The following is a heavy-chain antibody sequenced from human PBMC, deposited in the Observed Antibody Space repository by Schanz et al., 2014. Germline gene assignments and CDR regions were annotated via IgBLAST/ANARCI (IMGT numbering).Heavy chain of an antibody. CDR1: GFTFSSYA. Sequence: EVQLLESGGGLVQPGGSLRLSCAASGFTFSSYAMSWVRQAPGKGLEWLSVISASGGDTYYADSVKGRFTISRDNSKNTLYLQRNSLRAEDTAVYYCAKVRYSSGWRGDYFDEWGQGTLVTVAS. CDR2: ISASGGDT. J-gene: IGHJ4*02. V-gene: IGHV3-23*01. CDR3: AKVRYSSGWRGDYFDE. D-gene: IGHD6-25*01.